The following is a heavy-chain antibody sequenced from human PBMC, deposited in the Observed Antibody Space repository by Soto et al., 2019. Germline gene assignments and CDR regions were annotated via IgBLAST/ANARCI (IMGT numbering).Heavy chain of an antibody. Sequence: EEQLVESGGGLVKPGGSLRLSCAASGFTFSGYTMNWVRQPPGKGLEWVSSITSTGTYIYYADSVKGRFAISRDNAKNSLYLQMNSLRAEDTAVYYCPRLTYCSGGSCYDPDAFDIWGQGTMVTVSA. D-gene: IGHD2-15*01. CDR3: PRLTYCSGGSCYDPDAFDI. J-gene: IGHJ3*02. V-gene: IGHV3-21*01. CDR2: ITSTGTYI. CDR1: GFTFSGYT.